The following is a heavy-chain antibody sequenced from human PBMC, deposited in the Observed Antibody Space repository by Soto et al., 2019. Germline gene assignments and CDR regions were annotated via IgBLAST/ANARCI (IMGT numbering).Heavy chain of an antibody. V-gene: IGHV3-73*01. Sequence: EVQLVESGGGLVQPGGSLKLSCAASGFTFSGSAMHWVRQASGKGLEWVGRIRSKANSYATAYAASVKGRFTISRDDSNNTAYLQMNSLKIEDTAVYYCTRQGYGAYYGMDVWGQGTTVTVSS. J-gene: IGHJ6*02. D-gene: IGHD4-17*01. CDR1: GFTFSGSA. CDR3: TRQGYGAYYGMDV. CDR2: IRSKANSYAT.